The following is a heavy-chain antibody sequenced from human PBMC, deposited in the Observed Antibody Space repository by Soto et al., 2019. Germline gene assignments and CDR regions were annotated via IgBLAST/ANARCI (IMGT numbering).Heavy chain of an antibody. CDR2: IRSESNGGTT. V-gene: IGHV3-49*03. J-gene: IGHJ6*03. Sequence: ESGGGLVQPGRSLRLSCTASGFTLGDYAMNWFRQAPGKGLEWVGFIRSESNGGTTEYAASVKVRFTISRDYSKSIAYLQMNSLKTEDTAVYYCTRDRGCSSTSCYAYYYYYYMDVWGKGTTVTVSS. CDR1: GFTLGDYA. D-gene: IGHD2-2*01. CDR3: TRDRGCSSTSCYAYYYYYYMDV.